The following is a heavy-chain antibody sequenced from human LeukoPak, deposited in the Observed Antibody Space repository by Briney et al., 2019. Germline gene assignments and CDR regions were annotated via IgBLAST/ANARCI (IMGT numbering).Heavy chain of an antibody. CDR2: VYYSGST. Sequence: SETLSLTCTVSGGSISSYDWSWIRQPPGKGLEWIGYVYYSGSTEYNPSLRSRVTISLEMSKHQFSLILTSVTAADTAVYYCASNTGTVFDYWGQGALVTVSS. CDR1: GGSISSYD. V-gene: IGHV4-59*01. J-gene: IGHJ4*02. D-gene: IGHD7-27*01. CDR3: ASNTGTVFDY.